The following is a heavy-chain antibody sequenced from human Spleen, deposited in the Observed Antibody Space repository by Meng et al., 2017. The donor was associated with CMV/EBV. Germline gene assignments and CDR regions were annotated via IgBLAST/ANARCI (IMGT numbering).Heavy chain of an antibody. Sequence: GESLKISCAASGFTFSSYAMSWVRQAPGKGLEWVAVIYSGGGSTYYADSVKGRFTISRDNSKNTLYLQMNSLRADDTAVYYCAKVFLDIDIMGYYGSGSYSPDYWGQGTLVPSPQ. CDR1: GFTFSSYA. J-gene: IGHJ4*02. CDR3: AKVFLDIDIMGYYGSGSYSPDY. CDR2: IYSGGGST. V-gene: IGHV3-23*03. D-gene: IGHD3-10*01.